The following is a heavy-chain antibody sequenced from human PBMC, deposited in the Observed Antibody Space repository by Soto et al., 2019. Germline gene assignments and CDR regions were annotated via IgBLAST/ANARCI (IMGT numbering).Heavy chain of an antibody. V-gene: IGHV3-30*18. CDR3: AKDHASSSWYPLPYYYYGMDV. J-gene: IGHJ6*02. CDR2: ISYDGSNK. Sequence: PGGSLRLSCAASGFTFSSYGMHWVRQAPGKGLEWVAVISYDGSNKYYADSVKGRFTISRDNSKNTLYLQMNSLRAEDTAVYYCAKDHASSSWYPLPYYYYGMDVWGQGTTVTVSS. D-gene: IGHD6-13*01. CDR1: GFTFSSYG.